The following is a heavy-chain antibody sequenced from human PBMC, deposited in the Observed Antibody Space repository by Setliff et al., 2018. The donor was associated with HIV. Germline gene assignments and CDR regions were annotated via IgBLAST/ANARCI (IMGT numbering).Heavy chain of an antibody. J-gene: IGHJ3*01. CDR1: GGSISSSSYY. D-gene: IGHD3-22*01. V-gene: IGHV4-39*07. CDR2: IYYSGST. Sequence: SETLSLTCTVSGGSISSSSYYWGWIRQPPGKGLEWIGSIYYSGSTYYNPSLKSRVTMSVDTSKNQFSLKLSSVTAADTAVYYCARARITMTGGRLEPYAFDRWGQGTKVTVSS. CDR3: ARARITMTGGRLEPYAFDR.